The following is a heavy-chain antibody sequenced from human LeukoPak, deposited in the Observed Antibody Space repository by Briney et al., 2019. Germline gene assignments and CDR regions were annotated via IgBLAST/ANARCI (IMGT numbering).Heavy chain of an antibody. CDR1: GYSITSTNW. D-gene: IGHD6-13*01. V-gene: IGHV4-28*01. CDR3: ARKATAAGAGGWFDP. J-gene: IGHJ5*02. CDR2: IHYNGNT. Sequence: PSETLSLTCAVSGYSITSTNWWGWVWQPPGKGLEWIGYIHYNGNTYYNPSLKSRVTMSVDTSKNQFSLKLSSVTAVDTAVYYCARKATAAGAGGWFDPLGPGNPGHRLL.